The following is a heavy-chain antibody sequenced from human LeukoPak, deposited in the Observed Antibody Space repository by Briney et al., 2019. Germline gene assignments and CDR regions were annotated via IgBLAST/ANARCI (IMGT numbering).Heavy chain of an antibody. CDR1: GYTLTELS. D-gene: IGHD3-22*01. V-gene: IGHV1-24*01. CDR2: FDPEDGET. J-gene: IGHJ4*02. Sequence: VASVKVSCKVFGYTLTELSMHWVRQAPGKGLEWMGGFDPEDGETIYAQKFQGRVTMTEDTSTNTAYMELSSLRSEDTAVYYCARDPYYDSSGQIDYWGQGTLVTVSS. CDR3: ARDPYYDSSGQIDY.